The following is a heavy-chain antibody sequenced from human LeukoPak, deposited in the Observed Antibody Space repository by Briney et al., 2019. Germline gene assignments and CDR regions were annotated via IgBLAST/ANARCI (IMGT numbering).Heavy chain of an antibody. CDR3: TRSPYDFRSGHPYAFDI. CDR2: IKQDGSEK. V-gene: IGHV3-7*01. CDR1: GFTFSSYW. J-gene: IGHJ3*02. D-gene: IGHD3-3*01. Sequence: PEGSLRLSCAASGFTFSSYWMSWVRQAPGKGLEWVANIKQDGSEKYYVDSVKGRFTISRDNAKNSLYLQMNSLRAEDTAVYYCTRSPYDFRSGHPYAFDIWGQGTMVTVSS.